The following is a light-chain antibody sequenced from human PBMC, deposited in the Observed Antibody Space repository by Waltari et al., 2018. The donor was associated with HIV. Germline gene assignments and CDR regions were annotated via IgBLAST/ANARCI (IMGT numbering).Light chain of an antibody. V-gene: IGKV3-15*01. CDR3: RQYNDWPPIT. CDR1: QSVSSD. CDR2: GAS. Sequence: EIVMTQSPATLSVSPGERATLSCRASQSVSSDLSWYQQTPGQAPRLLIDGASTRATGIPARFSGSGSGTEFTLTISSLQSEDFAIYYCRQYNDWPPITFGQGTRLEIK. J-gene: IGKJ5*01.